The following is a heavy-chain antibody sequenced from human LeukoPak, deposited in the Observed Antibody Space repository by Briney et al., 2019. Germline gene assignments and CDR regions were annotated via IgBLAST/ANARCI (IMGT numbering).Heavy chain of an antibody. D-gene: IGHD3-16*01. Sequence: PGRSLRLSCAASGFTFSRYGMHWVRQAPGKGLEWVAVIWYDGSNKYYADSVKGRFTISRDNSKNTLYLQMNSLRAEDTAVYYCARDRYDYVWGSYRAAFDIWGQGTMVTVSS. CDR2: IWYDGSNK. CDR3: ARDRYDYVWGSYRAAFDI. V-gene: IGHV3-33*01. CDR1: GFTFSRYG. J-gene: IGHJ3*02.